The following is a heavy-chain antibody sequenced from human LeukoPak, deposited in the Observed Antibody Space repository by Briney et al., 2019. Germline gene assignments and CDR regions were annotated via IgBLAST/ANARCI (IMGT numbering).Heavy chain of an antibody. D-gene: IGHD6-19*01. V-gene: IGHV3-30*18. CDR1: GFTFSSYG. J-gene: IGHJ6*02. CDR2: ISYDGSDK. CDR3: ANVWRYTSGWYGYYYYGMDV. Sequence: AGGSLRLSCAASGFTFSSYGMHWVRQAPGKGLEWVAVISYDGSDKYYADSVKGRFTISRDNSKNTLYLQMNSLTAEDTAVYYCANVWRYTSGWYGYYYYGMDVWGQGTTVTVS.